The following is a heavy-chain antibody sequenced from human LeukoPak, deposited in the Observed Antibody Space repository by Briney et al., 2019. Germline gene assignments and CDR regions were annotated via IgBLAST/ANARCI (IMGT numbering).Heavy chain of an antibody. Sequence: SETLSLTCNVSGGSISSYYWSWIRQPAGKGLEWIGRIYTSGSTNYNPSLKSRVTMSVDTSKNQFSLKLSSVTAADTAVYYCAREKRDRLSNMIVVVADAFDLWGLGTMVTVSS. CDR2: IYTSGST. J-gene: IGHJ3*01. CDR3: AREKRDRLSNMIVVVADAFDL. D-gene: IGHD3-22*01. CDR1: GGSISSYY. V-gene: IGHV4-4*07.